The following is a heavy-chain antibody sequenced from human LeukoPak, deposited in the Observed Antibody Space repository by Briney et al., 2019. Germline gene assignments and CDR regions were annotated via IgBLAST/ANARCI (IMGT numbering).Heavy chain of an antibody. CDR2: IKEGGSEK. CDR1: GFILSSYW. D-gene: IGHD6-19*01. Sequence: GGSLRLSCAASGFILSSYWMSWVRQAPGKGLEWVASIKEGGSEKYYVDSVKVRFTISRDSAKNSLYLQMNNLRAEDTAVYYCASGIQWLLQPWGAFDIWGQGTMVTVSS. J-gene: IGHJ3*02. CDR3: ASGIQWLLQPWGAFDI. V-gene: IGHV3-7*02.